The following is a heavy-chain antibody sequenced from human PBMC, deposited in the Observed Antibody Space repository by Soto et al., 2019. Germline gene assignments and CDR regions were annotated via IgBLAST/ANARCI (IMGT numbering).Heavy chain of an antibody. CDR3: AKDNPPPAGQPWSSSDY. V-gene: IGHV3-23*01. J-gene: IGHJ4*02. D-gene: IGHD2-8*02. CDR2: ISGSGGST. Sequence: GGSLRLSCAASGFTFSSYAMSWVRQAPGKGLEWVSAISGSGGSTYYADSVKGRFTISRDNSKNTLYLQMNSLRAEDTAVYYCAKDNPPPAGQPWSSSDYWGQGTLVTVSS. CDR1: GFTFSSYA.